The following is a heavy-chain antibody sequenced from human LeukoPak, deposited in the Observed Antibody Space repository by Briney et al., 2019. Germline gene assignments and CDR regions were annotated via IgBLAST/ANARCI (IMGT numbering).Heavy chain of an antibody. CDR1: GGSISSYY. Sequence: SETLSLTCTVSGGSISSYYWSWIRQPPGKGLEWIGYIYCSGSTNYNPSLKSRVTISVDTSKNQFSLKLSSVTAADTAVYYCARGRPFIVAAAEFDPWGQGTLVTVSS. CDR3: ARGRPFIVAAAEFDP. J-gene: IGHJ5*02. CDR2: IYCSGST. V-gene: IGHV4-59*01. D-gene: IGHD6-13*01.